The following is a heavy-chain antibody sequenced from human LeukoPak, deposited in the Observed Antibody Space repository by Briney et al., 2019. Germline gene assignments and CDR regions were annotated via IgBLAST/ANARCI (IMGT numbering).Heavy chain of an antibody. CDR3: ARNRLNYYYMDV. CDR2: IYYSGST. Sequence: PSETLSLTCTVSGGSISSGDYYWSWIRQPPGKGLEWIGYIYYSGSTYYNPSLKSRVTISVDTSKNQFSLKLNSVTAADTAVYYCARNRLNYYYMDVWGKGTTVTVSS. CDR1: GGSISSGDYY. J-gene: IGHJ6*03. V-gene: IGHV4-30-4*02. D-gene: IGHD3-16*02.